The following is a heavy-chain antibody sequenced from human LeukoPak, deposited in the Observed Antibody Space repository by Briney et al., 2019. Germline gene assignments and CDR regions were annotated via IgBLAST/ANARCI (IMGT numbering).Heavy chain of an antibody. V-gene: IGHV6-1*01. CDR3: ARERSDSFDY. J-gene: IGHJ4*02. CDR2: KYYRSHWYN. D-gene: IGHD3-3*01. Sequence: SQTLSLTCAISGDSVSTISAAWNWHTQSPSRDLNWLVRKYYRSHWYNVYALSVKSRININSDISKNQFSLQLNSVTPEDTAVYYCARERSDSFDYWGQGTRVTVFS. CDR1: GDSVSTISAA.